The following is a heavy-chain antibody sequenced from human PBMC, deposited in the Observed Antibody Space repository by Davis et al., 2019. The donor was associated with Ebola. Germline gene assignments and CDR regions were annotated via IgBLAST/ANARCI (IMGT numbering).Heavy chain of an antibody. CDR2: ISAYNGDT. D-gene: IGHD5-12*01. CDR3: ARVGRVVATITNWFDP. CDR1: GYTFTSYG. J-gene: IGHJ5*02. V-gene: IGHV1-18*01. Sequence: ASVKVSCKASGYTFTSYGISWVRQAPGQGLEWMGWISAYNGDTNYAQKFQGRVTMTTDTSTSTAYMELRSLRSDDTAVYYCARVGRVVATITNWFDPWGQGTLVTVSS.